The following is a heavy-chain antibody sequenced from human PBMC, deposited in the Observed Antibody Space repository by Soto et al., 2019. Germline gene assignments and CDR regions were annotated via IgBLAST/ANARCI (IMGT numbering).Heavy chain of an antibody. CDR3: AISMGLSSGWNYYFDY. D-gene: IGHD6-19*01. J-gene: IGHJ4*02. V-gene: IGHV1-69*02. CDR2: IIPILGIA. CDR1: GGTFSSYT. Sequence: QVQLVQSRAEVKKPGSSVKVSCKASGGTFSSYTISWVRQAPGQGLEWMGRIIPILGIANYAQKFQGRVTITADKSTSTAYMELSSLRSEDTAVYYCAISMGLSSGWNYYFDYWGQGTLVTVSS.